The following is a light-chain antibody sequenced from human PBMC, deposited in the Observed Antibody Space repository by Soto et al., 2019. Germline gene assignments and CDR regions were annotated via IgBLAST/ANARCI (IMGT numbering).Light chain of an antibody. CDR2: GAY. V-gene: IGKV3-20*01. CDR1: QSVSSSY. J-gene: IGKJ1*01. Sequence: EVVKTQSPATQSVSPWARATLSGRASQSVSSSYLAWYQQKPGQAPRLLIYGAYSRATGITDRFSGSGSGTDFTLTISRLEPEDFAVYYCQHYGSSPWTFGQGTKVEIK. CDR3: QHYGSSPWT.